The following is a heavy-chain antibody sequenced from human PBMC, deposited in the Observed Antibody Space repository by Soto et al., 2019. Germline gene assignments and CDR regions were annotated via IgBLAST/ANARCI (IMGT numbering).Heavy chain of an antibody. CDR1: GGTFSSYA. CDR2: IIPIFGTA. Sequence: GASVKVSCKASGGTFSSYAISWVLQAPGQGLEWMGGIIPIFGTANYAQKFQGRVTITADESTSTAYMELSSLRSEDTAVYYCARSLGGGYDSSGYYWFYAFDIWGQGTMVTVSS. J-gene: IGHJ3*02. CDR3: ARSLGGGYDSSGYYWFYAFDI. D-gene: IGHD3-22*01. V-gene: IGHV1-69*13.